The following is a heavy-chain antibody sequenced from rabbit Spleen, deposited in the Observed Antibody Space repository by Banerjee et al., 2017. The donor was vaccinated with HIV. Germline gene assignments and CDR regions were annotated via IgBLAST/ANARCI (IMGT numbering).Heavy chain of an antibody. CDR3: ARDLAGVIGWNFGW. CDR2: AYAGSSGST. J-gene: IGHJ4*01. CDR1: GFSFNSGYD. D-gene: IGHD4-1*01. Sequence: QSLEESGGGLVKPGASLTLTCKASGFSFNSGYDMCWVRQAPGKGLEWVACAYAGSSGSTYSATWAKGRFTFSKTSSTTVTLQMTSLTAADTATYFCARDLAGVIGWNFGWWGPGTLVTVS. V-gene: IGHV1S40*01.